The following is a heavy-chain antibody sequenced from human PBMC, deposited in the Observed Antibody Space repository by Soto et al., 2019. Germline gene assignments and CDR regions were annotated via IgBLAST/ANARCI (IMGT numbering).Heavy chain of an antibody. CDR2: ISAYNGNT. CDR3: ARGRRYYYDSSGYYPLDY. Sequence: ASVKVSCKASGYTFTSYGISWVRQAPGQGLEWMGWISAYNGNTNYAQKLQGRVTMTTDTSTSTAYMELRSLRSDDTAVYYCARGRRYYYDSSGYYPLDYWGQGTLVTVSS. CDR1: GYTFTSYG. J-gene: IGHJ4*02. D-gene: IGHD3-22*01. V-gene: IGHV1-18*01.